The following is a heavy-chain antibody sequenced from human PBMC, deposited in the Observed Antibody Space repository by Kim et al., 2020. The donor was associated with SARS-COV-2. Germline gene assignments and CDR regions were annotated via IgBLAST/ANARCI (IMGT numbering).Heavy chain of an antibody. CDR3: ARDRSIVGATGPVRWFDP. CDR2: ISYDGSNK. J-gene: IGHJ5*02. CDR1: GFTFSSYA. V-gene: IGHV3-30-3*01. D-gene: IGHD1-26*01. Sequence: GGSLRLSCAASGFTFSSYAMHWVRQAPGKGLEWVAVISYDGSNKYYADSVKGRFTISRDNSKNTLYLQMNSLRAEDTAVYYCARDRSIVGATGPVRWFDPWGQGTLVTVSS.